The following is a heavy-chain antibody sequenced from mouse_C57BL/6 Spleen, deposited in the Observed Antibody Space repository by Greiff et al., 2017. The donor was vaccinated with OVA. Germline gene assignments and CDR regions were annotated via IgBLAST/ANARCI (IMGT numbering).Heavy chain of an antibody. CDR3: TGRDTAQATDAMDY. Sequence: QVHVKQSGAELVRPGASVTLSCKASGYTFTDYEMHWVKQTPVHGLEWIGAIDPETGGTAYNQKFKGKAILTADKSSSTAYMELRSLTSEDSAVYYCTGRDTAQATDAMDYWGQGTSVTVSS. J-gene: IGHJ4*01. CDR1: GYTFTDYE. V-gene: IGHV1-15*01. D-gene: IGHD3-2*02. CDR2: IDPETGGT.